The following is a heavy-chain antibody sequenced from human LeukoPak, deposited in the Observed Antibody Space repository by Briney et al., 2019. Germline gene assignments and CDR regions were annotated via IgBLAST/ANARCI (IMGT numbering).Heavy chain of an antibody. CDR2: ISSSSSYI. D-gene: IGHD5-24*01. V-gene: IGHV3-21*01. CDR1: GFTFSSYS. CDR3: ARDEEWLNDPEIYFDY. Sequence: TGGSLRLSCAASGFTFSSYSMNWVRQAPGKGLEWVSSISSSSSYIYYADSVKGRFTISRDNAKNSLYLQMNSLRAEDTAVYYCARDEEWLNDPEIYFDYWGQGTLVTVSS. J-gene: IGHJ4*02.